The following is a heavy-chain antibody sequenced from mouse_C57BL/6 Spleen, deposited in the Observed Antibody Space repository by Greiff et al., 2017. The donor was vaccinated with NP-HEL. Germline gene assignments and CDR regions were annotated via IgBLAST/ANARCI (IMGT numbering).Heavy chain of an antibody. CDR3: ARREDYSNYRFAY. V-gene: IGHV1-26*01. CDR2: INPNNGGT. CDR1: GYTFTDYY. Sequence: VQLKQSGPELVKPGASVKISCKASGYTFTDYYMNWVKQSHGKSLEWIGDINPNNGGTSYNQKFKGKATLTVDKSSSTAYMELRSLTSEDSAVYYCARREDYSNYRFAYWGQGTLVTVSA. D-gene: IGHD2-5*01. J-gene: IGHJ3*01.